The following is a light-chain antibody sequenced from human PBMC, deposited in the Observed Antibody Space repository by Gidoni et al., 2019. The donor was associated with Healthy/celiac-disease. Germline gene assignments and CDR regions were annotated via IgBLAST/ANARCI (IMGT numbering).Light chain of an antibody. Sequence: SYELPQPPSVSVSPGQTASITCSGDKLGEKYAAWYQQKPGQSPVLVIYEDSKRPSGIPERFSGSNSGNTATLTISGTQAMDEADYYCQAWDSSTDVLFGGGTKLTVL. CDR3: QAWDSSTDVL. J-gene: IGLJ2*01. V-gene: IGLV3-1*01. CDR2: EDS. CDR1: KLGEKY.